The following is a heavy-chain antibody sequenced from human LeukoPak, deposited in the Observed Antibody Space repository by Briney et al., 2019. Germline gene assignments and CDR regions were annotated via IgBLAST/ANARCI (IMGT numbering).Heavy chain of an antibody. CDR2: IKQDGSEK. CDR1: GFTFSSYW. Sequence: GGSLRLSCAASGFTFSSYWMSWVRQAPGKGLEWVANIKQDGSEKYYVDSVKGRFTISRDNAKNSLYLQMNSLRAEDTAVCYCARDLTYYDFWSGYDNYFDYWGQGTLVTVSS. CDR3: ARDLTYYDFWSGYDNYFDY. V-gene: IGHV3-7*01. J-gene: IGHJ4*02. D-gene: IGHD3-3*01.